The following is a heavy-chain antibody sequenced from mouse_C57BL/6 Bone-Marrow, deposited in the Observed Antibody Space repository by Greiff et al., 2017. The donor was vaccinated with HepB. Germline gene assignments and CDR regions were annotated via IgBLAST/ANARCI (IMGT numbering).Heavy chain of an antibody. V-gene: IGHV3-6*01. CDR2: ISYDGSN. CDR3: TRVAYSNYDAMDY. J-gene: IGHJ4*01. Sequence: EVKLQESGPGLVKPSQSLSLTCSVTGYSITSGYYWNWIRQFPGNKLEWMGYISYDGSNNYNPSLKNRISITRDTSKNQFFLKLNSVTTEDTATYYGTRVAYSNYDAMDYWGQGTSVTVSS. D-gene: IGHD2-5*01. CDR1: GYSITSGYY.